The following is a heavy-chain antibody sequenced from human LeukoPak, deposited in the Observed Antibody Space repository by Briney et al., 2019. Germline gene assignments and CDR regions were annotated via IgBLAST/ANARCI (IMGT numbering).Heavy chain of an antibody. J-gene: IGHJ4*02. D-gene: IGHD3-16*01. CDR2: TYYRSKWYN. CDR1: GDSVSSDSAA. CDR3: ARSWGGAATFDY. Sequence: SQTLSLTCAISGDSVSSDSAAWNWIRQSPSRGLEWLGRTYYRSKWYNTYAVSVKSRITINPDTAKNQFSLQLNSVSPEDTAVYYCARSWGGAATFDYWGQGTQVTVSS. V-gene: IGHV6-1*01.